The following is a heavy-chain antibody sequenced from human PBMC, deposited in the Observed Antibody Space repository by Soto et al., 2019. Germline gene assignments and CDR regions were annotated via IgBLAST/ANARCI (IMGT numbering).Heavy chain of an antibody. CDR1: GGTFSSYA. Sequence: SVKVSCKASGGTFSSYAISWVRQAPGQGLEWMGGIIPIFGTANYAQKFQGRVTITADKSTSTAYMELSSLRSEDTAVYYCARGIGPDDYSNYGWSVWGRGTLVTVSS. CDR2: IIPIFGTA. CDR3: ARGIGPDDYSNYGWSV. D-gene: IGHD4-4*01. V-gene: IGHV1-69*06. J-gene: IGHJ4*02.